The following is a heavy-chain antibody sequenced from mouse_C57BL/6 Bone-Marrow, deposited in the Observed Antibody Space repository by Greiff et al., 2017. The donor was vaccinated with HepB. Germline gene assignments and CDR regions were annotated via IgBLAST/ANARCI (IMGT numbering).Heavy chain of an antibody. V-gene: IGHV1-82*01. J-gene: IGHJ4*01. D-gene: IGHD1-1*01. CDR3: ARYYGSSLYAMDY. CDR2: IYPGDGDT. CDR1: GYAFSSSW. Sequence: QVQLQQSGPELVKPGASVKISCKASGYAFSSSWMNWVKQRPGKGLEWIGRIYPGDGDTNYNGKFKGKATLTADKSSSTAYMQLSSLTSEDSAVYFCARYYGSSLYAMDYWGQGTSVTVSS.